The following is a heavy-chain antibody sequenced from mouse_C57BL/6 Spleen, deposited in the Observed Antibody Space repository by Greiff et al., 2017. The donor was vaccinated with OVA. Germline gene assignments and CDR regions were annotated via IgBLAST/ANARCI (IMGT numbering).Heavy chain of an antibody. CDR2: INPNYGTT. CDR3: ARPGSSQFLYYAMDY. J-gene: IGHJ4*01. V-gene: IGHV1-39*01. CDR1: GYSFTDYN. D-gene: IGHD1-1*01. Sequence: EVKLQESGPELVKPGASVKISCKASGYSFTDYNMNWVKQSNGKSLEWIGVINPNYGTTNYNQKFKGKATLTVDQSSSTAYMQLNSLTSEDSAVYYCARPGSSQFLYYAMDYWGQGTSVTVSS.